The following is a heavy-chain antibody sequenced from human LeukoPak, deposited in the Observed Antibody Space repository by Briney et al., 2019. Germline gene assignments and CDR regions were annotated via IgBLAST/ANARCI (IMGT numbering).Heavy chain of an antibody. J-gene: IGHJ4*02. CDR2: ISGSGIGT. D-gene: IGHD3-22*01. V-gene: IGHV3-23*01. CDR3: ARGYIDSSGYSPRSSFDN. CDR1: GFTFSNYA. Sequence: PGGSLRLSCAASGFTFSNYAMSWVRQAPGKGLEWVSAISGSGIGTYYADSVKGRFTISRDNSKNTLYLQMNSLRAEDTAVYYCARGYIDSSGYSPRSSFDNWGQGTLVTVSS.